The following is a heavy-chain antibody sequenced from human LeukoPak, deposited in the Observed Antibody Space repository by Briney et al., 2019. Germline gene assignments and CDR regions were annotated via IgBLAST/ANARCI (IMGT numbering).Heavy chain of an antibody. CDR1: GYTFTGYY. CDR3: ALAPNYYDSSGYHDY. D-gene: IGHD3-22*01. J-gene: IGHJ4*02. V-gene: IGHV1-2*02. CDR2: INPNSGGT. Sequence: ASVKVSRKASGYTFTGYYMHWVRQAPGQGLEWMGWINPNSGGTNYAQKFQGRVTMTRDTSISTAYMELSRMRSDDTAVYYCALAPNYYDSSGYHDYWGQGTLVTVSS.